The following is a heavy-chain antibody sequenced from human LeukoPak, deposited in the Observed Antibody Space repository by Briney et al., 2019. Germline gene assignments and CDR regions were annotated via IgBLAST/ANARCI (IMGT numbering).Heavy chain of an antibody. Sequence: ASVKVSCKASGYTFTSYGISWVRQAPGQGLEWMGWISAYNGNTNYAQKFQGRVTMTRDTSISTAYMELSRLRSDDTAVYYCAREGSGDYGDNSALDYWGQGTLVTVSS. CDR3: AREGSGDYGDNSALDY. J-gene: IGHJ4*02. D-gene: IGHD4-23*01. CDR1: GYTFTSYG. CDR2: ISAYNGNT. V-gene: IGHV1-18*01.